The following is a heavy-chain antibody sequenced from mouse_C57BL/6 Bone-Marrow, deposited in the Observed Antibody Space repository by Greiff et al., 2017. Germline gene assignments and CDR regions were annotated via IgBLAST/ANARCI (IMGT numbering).Heavy chain of an antibody. D-gene: IGHD2-10*01. Sequence: VKLVESGPELVKPGASVKISCKASGYSFTSYYIHWVKQRPGQGLEWIGWIYPGSGNTKYNEKFKGKATLTADTSSSTAYMQLSSLTSEDSAVYDCARCRLALLYAMDYWGQGTSVTVSS. V-gene: IGHV1-66*01. J-gene: IGHJ4*01. CDR1: GYSFTSYY. CDR2: IYPGSGNT. CDR3: ARCRLALLYAMDY.